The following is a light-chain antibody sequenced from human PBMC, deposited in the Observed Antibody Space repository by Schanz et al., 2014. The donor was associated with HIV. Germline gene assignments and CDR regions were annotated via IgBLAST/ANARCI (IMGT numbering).Light chain of an antibody. CDR3: SSYTSSSTSVV. V-gene: IGLV2-14*03. CDR2: DVS. CDR1: SSDVGSYNY. Sequence: QSALTQPRSVSGSPGQSVTISCTGTSSDVGSYNYVSWYQQHPGKAPKLMIYDVSDRPSGVSNRFSGSKSGNTASLTISGLQAEDEADYYCSSYTSSSTSVVFGGGTKLTVL. J-gene: IGLJ2*01.